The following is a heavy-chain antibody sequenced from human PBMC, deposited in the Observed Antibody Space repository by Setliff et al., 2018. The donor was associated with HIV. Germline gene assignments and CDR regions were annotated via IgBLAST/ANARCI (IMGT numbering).Heavy chain of an antibody. Sequence: KTSETLSLTCTVSGGSVSISDWSWIRQPPGKGLEWIGCIYTSGNTNYDPSLKSRVTISVDTSKNQFFLKLASVTAADTAVYFCARRSDWFDPWGQGTLVTVSS. CDR3: ARRSDWFDP. J-gene: IGHJ5*02. CDR2: IYTSGNT. CDR1: GGSVSISD. V-gene: IGHV4-4*09.